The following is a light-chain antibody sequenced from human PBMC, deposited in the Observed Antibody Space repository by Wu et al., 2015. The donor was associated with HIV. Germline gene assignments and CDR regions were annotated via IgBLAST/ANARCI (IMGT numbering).Light chain of an antibody. Sequence: EIVLTQSPGTLSLSPGERATLSCRASQTVSTSFLSWYQQRPGQAPRLLIYGASTRATGTPDRFSGSGSGTDFTLSISRLEPEDFAVYYCQQYDRSPPHISFGQGTRLEI. J-gene: IGKJ5*01. CDR1: QTVSTSF. CDR3: QQYDRSPPHIS. V-gene: IGKV3-20*01. CDR2: GAS.